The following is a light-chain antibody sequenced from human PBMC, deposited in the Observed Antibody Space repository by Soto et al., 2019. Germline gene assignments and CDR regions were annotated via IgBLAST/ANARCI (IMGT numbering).Light chain of an antibody. CDR1: GSTFGAGSD. Sequence: QSVLTQPPSVSGAPGQRVTISCTGSGSTFGAGSDVHWYQQVPGTAPKLLISYNTNRPSGVPDRFSGSKSGTSASLAIAGLRSEDESDYYCASWDDSLNGPVFGGGTKVTVL. V-gene: IGLV1-40*01. J-gene: IGLJ3*02. CDR3: ASWDDSLNGPV. CDR2: YNT.